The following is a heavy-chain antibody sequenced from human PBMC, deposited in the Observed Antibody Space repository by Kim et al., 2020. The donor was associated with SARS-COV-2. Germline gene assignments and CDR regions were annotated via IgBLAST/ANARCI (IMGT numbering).Heavy chain of an antibody. CDR2: IKSKSDGGTA. D-gene: IGHD2-2*01. Sequence: GGSLRLSCAVSGISFSNVWFNWVRQAPGKGLEWVGRIKSKSDGGTADFAAPVKGRFAISRDDSKNTLYLLMNSLRTDDSAVYYCTTFSMRWGQGTLVTVS. V-gene: IGHV3-15*01. J-gene: IGHJ4*01. CDR1: GISFSNVW. CDR3: TTFSMR.